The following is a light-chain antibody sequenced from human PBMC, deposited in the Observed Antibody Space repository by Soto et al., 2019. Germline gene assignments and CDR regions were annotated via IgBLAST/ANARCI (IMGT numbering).Light chain of an antibody. V-gene: IGLV2-14*01. CDR1: ISDVGSYKY. CDR2: EVS. J-gene: IGLJ3*02. CDR3: SSYTNSSTFV. Sequence: QSALTQPASVSGSPGQSITISCTGTISDVGSYKYVSWYQQHPGKAPKLRIYEVSNRPPGVANRFSGSKSGNTASLTISGRQAEDEAAYHCSSYTNSSTFVFGGGTKVTVL.